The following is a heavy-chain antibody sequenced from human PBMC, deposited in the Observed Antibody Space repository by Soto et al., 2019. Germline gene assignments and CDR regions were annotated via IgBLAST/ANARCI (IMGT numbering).Heavy chain of an antibody. CDR1: GGTFSSYA. V-gene: IGHV1-69*13. CDR3: ARDKRSSNYGQYYGMDV. CDR2: IIPIFGTA. J-gene: IGHJ6*04. Sequence: ASVKVSCKASGGTFSSYAISWVRQAPGQGLEWMGGIIPIFGTANYAQKFQGRVTITADESTSTAYMELSSLRSEDTAVYYCARDKRSSNYGQYYGMDVWGEGTTVTVYS. D-gene: IGHD4-4*01.